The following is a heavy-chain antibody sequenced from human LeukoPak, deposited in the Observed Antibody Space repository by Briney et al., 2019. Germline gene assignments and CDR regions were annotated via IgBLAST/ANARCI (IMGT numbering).Heavy chain of an antibody. D-gene: IGHD3-3*01. J-gene: IGHJ5*02. CDR2: VYPTGST. CDR3: ARREGTEWYNWFYP. V-gene: IGHV4-4*07. Sequence: SETLSLTCTASGATISSDYWSWIRQPAGKGLEWIGRVYPTGSTNFSPSLKNRVTMSIDTSKNQFSLNLSSVTAADTAVYSGARREGTEWYNWFYPWGQGTLVTVSS. CDR1: GATISSDY.